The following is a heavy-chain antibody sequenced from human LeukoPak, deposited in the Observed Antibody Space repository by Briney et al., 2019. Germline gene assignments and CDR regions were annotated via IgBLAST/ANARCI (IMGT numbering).Heavy chain of an antibody. CDR1: GFTFSAYS. J-gene: IGHJ4*02. CDR2: ISTSSSTI. V-gene: IGHV3-48*01. CDR3: ARELWLRD. D-gene: IGHD5-18*01. Sequence: PGGSLRLSCAASGFTFSAYSMNWIRQAPGKGLEWVSYISTSSSTIYYAHSVKGRFTISRDNAKNSLYLQMNSLRAEDTAVYYCARELWLRDWGQGTLVTVSS.